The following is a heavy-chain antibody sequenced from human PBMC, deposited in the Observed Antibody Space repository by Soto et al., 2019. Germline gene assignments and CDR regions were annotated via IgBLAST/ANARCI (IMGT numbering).Heavy chain of an antibody. CDR3: AKDLGGPRDY. Sequence: GGSLRLSCAASGFTFSSYGMHWVRQAPGKGLEWVAVISYDGSNKYYADSVKGRFTISRDNSKNTLYLQMNSLRAEDTAVYYCAKDLGGPRDYWGQGTLVTVSA. CDR2: ISYDGSNK. J-gene: IGHJ4*02. CDR1: GFTFSSYG. V-gene: IGHV3-30*18. D-gene: IGHD3-10*01.